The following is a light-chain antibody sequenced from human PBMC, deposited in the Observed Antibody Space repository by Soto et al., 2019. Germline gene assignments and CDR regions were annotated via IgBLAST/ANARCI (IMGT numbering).Light chain of an antibody. J-gene: IGLJ1*01. Sequence: SVVTPPGSLSGAPGQSITLSCTGTRSGVGAYDFGSWYQQHPDKAPKLMIYEVSNRPSGVSIRFSGSKSVNTATLTISGLQAEDEADYYCSSYTSSSTRVSGTGTKVTV. CDR3: SSYTSSSTRV. CDR2: EVS. V-gene: IGLV2-14*03. CDR1: RSGVGAYDF.